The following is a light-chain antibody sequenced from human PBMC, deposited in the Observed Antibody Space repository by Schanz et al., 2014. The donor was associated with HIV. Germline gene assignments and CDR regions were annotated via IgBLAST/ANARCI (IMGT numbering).Light chain of an antibody. J-gene: IGKJ1*01. Sequence: EIVLTQSPGTLSLSPGERATLSCRASQSVSSSYLAWYQQKVGQAPRLLIYDASSRAAGIPDRFSGSGSGTDFTLTISRLEPEDFAVYSCQQYAASPWTFGQGTKVEIK. V-gene: IGKV3-20*01. CDR1: QSVSSSY. CDR3: QQYAASPWT. CDR2: DAS.